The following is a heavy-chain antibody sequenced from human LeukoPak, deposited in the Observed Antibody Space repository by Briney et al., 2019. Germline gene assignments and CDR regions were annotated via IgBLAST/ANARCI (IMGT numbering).Heavy chain of an antibody. V-gene: IGHV4-59*08. J-gene: IGHJ4*02. D-gene: IGHD6-6*01. Sequence: SETLSLTCTVSGGSIRSYFWSWIRPPPGKGVEWSGYVYYSGGTNYNPSLKSRVTISVDTSKEQFSLKLSSVTAADTAVYYCARRPDGTSHFDYWGQGTLVTVSS. CDR2: VYYSGGT. CDR1: GGSIRSYF. CDR3: ARRPDGTSHFDY.